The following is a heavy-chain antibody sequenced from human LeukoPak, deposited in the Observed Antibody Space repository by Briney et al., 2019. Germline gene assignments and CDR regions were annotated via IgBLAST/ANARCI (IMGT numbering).Heavy chain of an antibody. Sequence: GGSLRLSCAASGFTFSSYWMSWVRQAPGKGLEWVANIKQDGSEKYYVDSVKGRFTISRENAKNVLYLQMSSLRAEDTAVYYCAREIRETVVTRHYYYGIDVWGQGTTVTVSS. CDR2: IKQDGSEK. V-gene: IGHV3-7*03. D-gene: IGHD2-15*01. J-gene: IGHJ6*02. CDR1: GFTFSSYW. CDR3: AREIRETVVTRHYYYGIDV.